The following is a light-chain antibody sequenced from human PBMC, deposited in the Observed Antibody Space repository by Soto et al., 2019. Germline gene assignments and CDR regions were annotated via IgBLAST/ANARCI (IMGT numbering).Light chain of an antibody. CDR1: QGIRND. J-gene: IGKJ1*01. V-gene: IGKV1-17*01. CDR2: SAS. CDR3: LQHNTYPWT. Sequence: DIQMTQSPSSLSASVGDRVTITCRASQGIRNDLNWYQQKPGRAPKRLIYSASSLQSGVPSRFSGSGSGTEFTLIISSLQPEDFATYYCLQHNTYPWTFGQGTKVDI.